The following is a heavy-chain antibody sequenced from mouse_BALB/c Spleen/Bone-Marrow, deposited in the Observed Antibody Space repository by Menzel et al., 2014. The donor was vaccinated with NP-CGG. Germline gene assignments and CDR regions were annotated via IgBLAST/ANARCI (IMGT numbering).Heavy chain of an antibody. V-gene: IGHV1S81*02. Sequence: VQLQQSGAELVKPEASVKLSCMASGFTFTSYWIHWVKQRPGQGPEWIGEINPSNGRTNYNEKFKSKATLTEDKSSSTAYMQLSSLTSEDSAVYYCARDGNYRYAMDYWGQGTSVTVSS. CDR1: GFTFTSYW. CDR3: ARDGNYRYAMDY. D-gene: IGHD2-1*01. J-gene: IGHJ4*01. CDR2: INPSNGRT.